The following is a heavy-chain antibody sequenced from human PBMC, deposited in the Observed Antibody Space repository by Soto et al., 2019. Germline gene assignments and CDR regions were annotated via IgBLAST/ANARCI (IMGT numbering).Heavy chain of an antibody. J-gene: IGHJ4*02. V-gene: IGHV1-18*01. D-gene: IGHD3-10*01. CDR3: ARSYRYDEVRGVINPPLPDY. Sequence: ASVKVSCKASGYTFTSYGISWVRQAPGQGLEWMGWISAYNGNTNYAQKLQGRVTMTTDTSTSTAYMELRSLRSDDTAVYYCARSYRYDEVRGVINPPLPDYWGQGTLVTVSS. CDR2: ISAYNGNT. CDR1: GYTFTSYG.